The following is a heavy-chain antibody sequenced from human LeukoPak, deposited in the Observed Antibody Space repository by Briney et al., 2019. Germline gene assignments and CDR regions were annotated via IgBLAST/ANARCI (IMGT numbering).Heavy chain of an antibody. CDR1: GGSFSGYY. V-gene: IGHV4-34*01. J-gene: IGHJ4*02. CDR3: ARRLVGVRHFDY. D-gene: IGHD3-10*01. CDR2: INHSGST. Sequence: SETLSLTCAVYGGSFSGYYWSWIRQPPGKGLEWIGEINHSGSTNYNPSLKSRVTISVDTSKNQFSLKLSSVTAADTAVYYCARRLVGVRHFDYWGQGTLVTVSS.